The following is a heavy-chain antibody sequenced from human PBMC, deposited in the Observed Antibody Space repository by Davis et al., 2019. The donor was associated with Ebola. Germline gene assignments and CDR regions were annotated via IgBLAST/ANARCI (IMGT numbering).Heavy chain of an antibody. J-gene: IGHJ6*02. CDR1: GFTFSSYW. V-gene: IGHV3-7*03. D-gene: IGHD3-3*01. CDR3: ARLETYYDFWSGYYYYYYGMDV. Sequence: GESLKISCAASGFTFSSYWMSWVRQAPGKGLEWVANIKQDGSEKYYVDSVKGRFTISRDNAKNSLYLQMNSLRAEDTAVYYCARLETYYDFWSGYYYYYYGMDVWGQGTTVTVSS. CDR2: IKQDGSEK.